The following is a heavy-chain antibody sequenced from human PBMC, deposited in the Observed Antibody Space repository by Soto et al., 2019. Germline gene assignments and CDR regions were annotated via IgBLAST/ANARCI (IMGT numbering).Heavy chain of an antibody. CDR3: ARPVLRYFEQAYVDY. Sequence: QVQLVQSGAEVKKPGASVKVSCKASGYTFTSYGISWVRQAPGQGLEWMGWISAYNGNTNYAQKLQGRVTMTTDTSTSTSYMELRSLRSDDTAVYYCARPVLRYFEQAYVDYWGQGTLVTVSS. V-gene: IGHV1-18*01. CDR2: ISAYNGNT. CDR1: GYTFTSYG. D-gene: IGHD3-9*01. J-gene: IGHJ4*02.